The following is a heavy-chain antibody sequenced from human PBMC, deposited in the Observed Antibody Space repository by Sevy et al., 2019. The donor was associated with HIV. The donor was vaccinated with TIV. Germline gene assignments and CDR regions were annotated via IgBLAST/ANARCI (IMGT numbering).Heavy chain of an antibody. CDR2: INSDGSST. Sequence: GGSLRLSCAASGFTFSNYWMHWVRQAPGKGLVWVSRINSDGSSTSYADSVKGRFTISRDNAKNTLFLQMNSLRVEDTAAFYCARDLYVGRSGGPVNYWGQGTLVTVSS. CDR1: GFTFSNYW. CDR3: ARDLYVGRSGGPVNY. V-gene: IGHV3-74*01. D-gene: IGHD6-25*01. J-gene: IGHJ4*02.